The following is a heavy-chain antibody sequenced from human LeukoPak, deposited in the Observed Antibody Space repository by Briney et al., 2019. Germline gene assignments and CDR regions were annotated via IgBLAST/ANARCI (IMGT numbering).Heavy chain of an antibody. Sequence: KPSETLSLTCTVSSGSISSNSYYWAWIRQPLGKGLEWIGSINYSGSTYYNPSLKSRVTMAVDTSKNQFSLRLSSVTAADTAVFYCARRVPYGSASYKFDNWGQGTLVTVSS. J-gene: IGHJ4*02. D-gene: IGHD3-10*01. V-gene: IGHV4-39*01. CDR1: SGSISSNSYY. CDR2: INYSGST. CDR3: ARRVPYGSASYKFDN.